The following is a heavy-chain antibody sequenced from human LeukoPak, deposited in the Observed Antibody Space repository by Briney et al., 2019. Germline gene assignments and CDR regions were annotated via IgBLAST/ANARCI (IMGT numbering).Heavy chain of an antibody. CDR1: GGSFSGYY. Sequence: PSETLSLTCAVYGGSFSGYYWSWIRQPPGKGLEWIGEINHSGSTNYNPSLKSRVTISVDTSKNQLSLKLSSVTAADTAVYYCARLAVADPYYYYYYYMDVWGKGTTVTVSS. J-gene: IGHJ6*03. CDR3: ARLAVADPYYYYYYYMDV. V-gene: IGHV4-34*01. CDR2: INHSGST. D-gene: IGHD6-19*01.